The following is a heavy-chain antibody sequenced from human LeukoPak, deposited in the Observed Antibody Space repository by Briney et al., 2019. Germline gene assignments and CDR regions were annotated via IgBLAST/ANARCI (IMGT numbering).Heavy chain of an antibody. D-gene: IGHD3-10*01. CDR2: INSDGSST. J-gene: IGHJ5*01. V-gene: IGHV3-74*01. CDR3: ARVVTPMIRNGLDS. Sequence: GGSLRLSCAASGFTFSSYWMHWVRHAPGKGLVWVSRINSDGSSTNYADSVKGRFTVSRDNAKNTLYLQMNSLRAEDTAVYYCARVVTPMIRNGLDSWGQGTLVTVSS. CDR1: GFTFSSYW.